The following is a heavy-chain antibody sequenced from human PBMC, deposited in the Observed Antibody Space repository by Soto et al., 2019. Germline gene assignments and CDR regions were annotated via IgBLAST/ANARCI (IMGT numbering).Heavy chain of an antibody. D-gene: IGHD2-21*02. J-gene: IGHJ5*02. Sequence: QVQLVQSGAEVKKPGASVKVSCKASGYTFTSYYMHWVRQAPGQGLEWMGIINPSGGSTTYAQKFQGRVTLTRATSTSTVYMELSSLRSEDTAVYYCARPYCGGDCYWFDPWGQGTLVTVSS. CDR1: GYTFTSYY. CDR3: ARPYCGGDCYWFDP. V-gene: IGHV1-46*01. CDR2: INPSGGST.